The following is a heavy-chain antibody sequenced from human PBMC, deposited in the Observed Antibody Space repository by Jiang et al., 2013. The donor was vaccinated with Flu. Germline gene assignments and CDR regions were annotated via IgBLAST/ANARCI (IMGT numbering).Heavy chain of an antibody. Sequence: KPGASVKVSCKASGYTFTSYGISWVRQAPGQGLEWMGWISAYNGNTNYAQKLQGRVTMTTDTSTSTAYMELRSLRSDDTAVYYCARDFYAAVAGQDDAFDIWGQGTMVTVSS. CDR2: ISAYNGNT. CDR1: GYTFTSYG. V-gene: IGHV1-18*01. D-gene: IGHD6-19*01. CDR3: ARDFYAAVAGQDDAFDI. J-gene: IGHJ3*02.